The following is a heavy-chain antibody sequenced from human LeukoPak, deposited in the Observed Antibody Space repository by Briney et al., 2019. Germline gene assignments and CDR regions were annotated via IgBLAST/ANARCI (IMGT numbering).Heavy chain of an antibody. CDR3: ARAIGVVDCGTQTCYPYHFDK. Sequence: GGSLRLSCAASGFSVRGSFMNWVRQAPGKGLEWVSLLSNTENSFYADSVKGRFTLSRDISNNTLYLHMHSLRGEDTAVYFCARAIGVVDCGTQTCYPYHFDKWGRGTLVTVSS. CDR1: GFSVRGSF. V-gene: IGHV3-66*01. D-gene: IGHD2-21*01. CDR2: LSNTENS. J-gene: IGHJ4*02.